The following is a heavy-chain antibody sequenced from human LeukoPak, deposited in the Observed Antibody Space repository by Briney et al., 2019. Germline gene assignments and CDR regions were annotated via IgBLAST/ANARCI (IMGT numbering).Heavy chain of an antibody. CDR3: ARDILRTTRSIDY. Sequence: SGGSLRLSCAASGFTFSDYYMSWIRQAPGKGLEWGSYISTNSNYINYADSVKGRFTISRDNAKNSLYLQMNGLRAEDTAVYYCARDILRTTRSIDYWGQGTLVTVSS. CDR1: GFTFSDYY. D-gene: IGHD1-7*01. V-gene: IGHV3-11*06. J-gene: IGHJ4*02. CDR2: ISTNSNYI.